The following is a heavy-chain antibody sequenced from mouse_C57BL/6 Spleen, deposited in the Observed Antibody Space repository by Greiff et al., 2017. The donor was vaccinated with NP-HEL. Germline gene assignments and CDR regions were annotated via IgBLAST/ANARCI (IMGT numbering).Heavy chain of an antibody. CDR1: GFTFSDYY. J-gene: IGHJ3*01. CDR3: AREPFLAY. V-gene: IGHV5-12*01. Sequence: EVKLVESGGGLVQPGGSLKLSCAASGFTFSDYYMYWVRQTPEKRLEWVAYISNGGGSTYYRDTVKGRFTISRDNAKNTLYLQMSRLKSEDTAMYYCAREPFLAYWGQGTLVTVSA. CDR2: ISNGGGST.